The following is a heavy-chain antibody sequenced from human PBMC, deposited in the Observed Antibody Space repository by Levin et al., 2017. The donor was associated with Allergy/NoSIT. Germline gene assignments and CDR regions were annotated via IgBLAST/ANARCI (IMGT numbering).Heavy chain of an antibody. D-gene: IGHD4-17*01. CDR2: IYYSGST. J-gene: IGHJ4*02. V-gene: IGHV4-39*01. CDR3: ARTRSDYGDYVDTYFDY. Sequence: SETLSLTCTVSGGSISSSSYYWGWIRQPPGKGLEWIGSIYYSGSTYYNPSLSRVTISVDTSKNQFSLKLSSVTAADTAVYYCARTRSDYGDYVDTYFDYWGQGTLVTVSS. CDR1: GGSISSSSYY.